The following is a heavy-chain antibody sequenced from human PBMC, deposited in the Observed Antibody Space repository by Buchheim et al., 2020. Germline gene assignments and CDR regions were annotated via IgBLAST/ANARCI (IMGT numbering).Heavy chain of an antibody. CDR1: GFNLRSFG. J-gene: IGHJ2*01. D-gene: IGHD1-14*01. CDR3: ARAQSQREIRGTVYITDNWYFDL. Sequence: QVQLLESGGGVVQPGRSLRLSCVASGFNLRSFGMYWVRQAPGKGLEWVSFLSFDGNNKKYTDSVKGRFAVSRDLSRNKLFLQINSLRAEDTAVYYCARAQSQREIRGTVYITDNWYFDLWGRGTL. V-gene: IGHV3-30*09. CDR2: LSFDGNNK.